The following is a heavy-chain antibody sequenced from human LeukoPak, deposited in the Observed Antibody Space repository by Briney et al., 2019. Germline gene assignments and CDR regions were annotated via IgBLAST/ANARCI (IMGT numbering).Heavy chain of an antibody. CDR3: ARQAALNYYHYMDV. J-gene: IGHJ6*03. D-gene: IGHD6-25*01. V-gene: IGHV4-59*01. Sequence: SSETLSLTCTVSGGSISSYYWSWIRQPPGKGLEWLGYIYYSGSTNYNPSLKSRVTISVDTSKKQFSLKLSSVTATDTAVYYCARQAALNYYHYMDVWGLGTTVTVSS. CDR1: GGSISSYY. CDR2: IYYSGST.